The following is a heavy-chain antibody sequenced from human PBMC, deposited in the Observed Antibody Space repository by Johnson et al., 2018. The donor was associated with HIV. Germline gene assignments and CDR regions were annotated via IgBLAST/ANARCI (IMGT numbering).Heavy chain of an antibody. V-gene: IGHV3-7*01. Sequence: VQLVESGGGLVQPGGSLRLSCAASGFTFSNYWMSWVRQAPGKGLEWVANINQYGSEEYYVDSVKGRFTISRDNAKNTLYLQMNSLSAEDTAVYYCARLPGYSSGWTLGAFDIWGQGTMVTVSS. CDR1: GFTFSNYW. CDR2: INQYGSEE. CDR3: ARLPGYSSGWTLGAFDI. J-gene: IGHJ3*02. D-gene: IGHD6-19*01.